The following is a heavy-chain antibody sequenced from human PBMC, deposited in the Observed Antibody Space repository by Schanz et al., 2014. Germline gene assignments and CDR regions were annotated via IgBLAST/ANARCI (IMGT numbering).Heavy chain of an antibody. V-gene: IGHV1-18*01. J-gene: IGHJ5*02. CDR2: ISTFRNEDT. D-gene: IGHD2-2*01. Sequence: QVQLVQSGAEVKKPGASVRVSCKVSGYAFTTYGISWVRQAPGQGPEFMGWISTFRNEDTNSAQRFQGRLTMTTDTSTSTAYMELSRLRPDDTAIYYCVRAVGPAALHGYWFDPWGQGTLVTVAS. CDR3: VRAVGPAALHGYWFDP. CDR1: GYAFTTYG.